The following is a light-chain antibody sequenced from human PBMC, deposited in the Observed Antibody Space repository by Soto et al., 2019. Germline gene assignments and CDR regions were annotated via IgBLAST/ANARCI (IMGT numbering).Light chain of an antibody. CDR2: DAS. CDR1: HDIDKF. Sequence: DIQMAQSPSSLSASVGDRVTITCQASHDIDKFLIWYQQKPGKAPKLLISDASNLETGVPSSFSGSGSGTDFTFTISSLQSEDIATYYCQQYDVLPLTFGGGTKVDIK. V-gene: IGKV1-33*01. CDR3: QQYDVLPLT. J-gene: IGKJ4*01.